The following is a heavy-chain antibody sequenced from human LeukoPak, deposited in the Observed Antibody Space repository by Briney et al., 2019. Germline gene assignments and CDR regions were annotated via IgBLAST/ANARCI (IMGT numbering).Heavy chain of an antibody. J-gene: IGHJ4*02. CDR3: AKYNYYDSSGYN. D-gene: IGHD3-22*01. Sequence: GGSLRLSCAASGFTFSSYAMSWVRQALGKGLEWVSAISGSGGSTYYADSVKGRFTISRDNSKNTLYLQMNSLRAEDTAVYYCAKYNYYDSSGYNWGQGTLVTVSS. CDR1: GFTFSSYA. V-gene: IGHV3-23*01. CDR2: ISGSGGST.